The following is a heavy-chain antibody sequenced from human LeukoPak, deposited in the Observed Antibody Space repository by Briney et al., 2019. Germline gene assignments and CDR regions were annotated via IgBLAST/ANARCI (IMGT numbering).Heavy chain of an antibody. CDR1: GGSISSGGYY. D-gene: IGHD3-10*01. Sequence: SQTLSLTCTVSGGSISSGGYYWSWIRQHPGKGLEWIGYIYYSGSTYYNPSLKSRVTISVDTSKNQFSLKLSSVTAADTAVYYCARDRNSMVRGVPDPSNWFDPWGQGTLVTVSS. J-gene: IGHJ5*02. CDR3: ARDRNSMVRGVPDPSNWFDP. CDR2: IYYSGST. V-gene: IGHV4-31*03.